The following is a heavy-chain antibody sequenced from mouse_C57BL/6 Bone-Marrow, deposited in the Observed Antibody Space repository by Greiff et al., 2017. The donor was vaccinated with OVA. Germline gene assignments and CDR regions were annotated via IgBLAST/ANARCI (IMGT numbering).Heavy chain of an antibody. CDR2: IRNKANGYTT. Sequence: EVQRVESGGGLVQPGGSLSLSCAASGFTFTDYYMSWVRQPPGKALEWLGFIRNKANGYTTEYSASVKGRFTISRDNSQSILYLQMNSLRAEDSATYYCATFIKAWFAYWGQGTLVTVSA. J-gene: IGHJ3*01. D-gene: IGHD6-1*01. CDR3: ATFIKAWFAY. V-gene: IGHV7-3*01. CDR1: GFTFTDYY.